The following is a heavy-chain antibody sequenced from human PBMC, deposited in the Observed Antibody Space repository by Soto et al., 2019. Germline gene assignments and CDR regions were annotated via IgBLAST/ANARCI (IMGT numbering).Heavy chain of an antibody. CDR3: ARTVLGPDLLADSFVDYYYYMDV. Sequence: SETLSLTCTVSGCSISNFYWSWIRQPPGKGLEWIGYVYYTGSTSYNPSLKRRVTFSADSSRGQFSLRLNSVTAADTAVYYCARTVLGPDLLADSFVDYYYYMDVWGQGTTVTSP. V-gene: IGHV4-59*08. D-gene: IGHD3-9*01. J-gene: IGHJ6*03. CDR2: VYYTGST. CDR1: GCSISNFY.